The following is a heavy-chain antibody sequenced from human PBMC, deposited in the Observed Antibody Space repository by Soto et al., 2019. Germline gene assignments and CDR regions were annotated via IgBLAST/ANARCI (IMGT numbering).Heavy chain of an antibody. CDR1: GASVNTGDYY. D-gene: IGHD1-7*01. CDR2: IFYSGDT. Sequence: SETLSLTCTVSGASVNTGDYYWSYIRQPPGKGLEWLGYIFYSGDTYYNPSLKGRATISLNTSRNQFSLTLTSVTDADTAVYYCVGTGTTDDFWGQGTLVTVSS. V-gene: IGHV4-30-4*01. J-gene: IGHJ1*01. CDR3: VGTGTTDDF.